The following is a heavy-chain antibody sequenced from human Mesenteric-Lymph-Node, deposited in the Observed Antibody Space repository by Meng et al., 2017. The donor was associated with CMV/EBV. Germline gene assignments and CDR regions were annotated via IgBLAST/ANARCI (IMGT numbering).Heavy chain of an antibody. Sequence: GSLRLSCTVSDGSVSTGTYYWNWIRQPPGKGLEWIGYVHDSGSTNYNPSLGGRVTISLDTSKSLFSLKLTSVTAADTAVYYCARGNYGDYYFDYWGQGTLVTVSS. CDR3: ARGNYGDYYFDY. D-gene: IGHD4-17*01. J-gene: IGHJ4*02. CDR2: VHDSGST. CDR1: DGSVSTGTYY. V-gene: IGHV4-61*01.